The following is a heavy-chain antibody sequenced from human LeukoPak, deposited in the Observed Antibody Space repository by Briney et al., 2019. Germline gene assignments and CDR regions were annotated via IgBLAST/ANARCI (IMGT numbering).Heavy chain of an antibody. Sequence: PGGSLRLSCAASGFTFSSYAMHWVRQAPGKGLEWVAVISYDGSNKYYADSVKGRFTISRDNSKNTLYLQMNSLRAEDTAVYYCARGGSSWPYYYYGMDVWGQGTTVTVSS. CDR2: ISYDGSNK. J-gene: IGHJ6*02. CDR1: GFTFSSYA. V-gene: IGHV3-30-3*01. CDR3: ARGGSSWPYYYYGMDV. D-gene: IGHD6-13*01.